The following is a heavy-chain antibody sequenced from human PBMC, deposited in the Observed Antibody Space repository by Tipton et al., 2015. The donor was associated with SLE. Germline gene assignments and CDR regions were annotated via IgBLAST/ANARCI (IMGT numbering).Heavy chain of an antibody. CDR3: ARHEYYDLANWFDP. CDR1: GYSISSGYY. J-gene: IGHJ5*02. V-gene: IGHV4-38-2*01. D-gene: IGHD3-3*01. CDR2: IYHTGGT. Sequence: TLSLTCGVSGYSISSGYYWGWIRQPPGKGLEWIGSIYHTGGTHYNPSLKSRVTISVDTSRNQFSLELTSVAAADTAVYYCARHEYYDLANWFDPWGQGALVTVSS.